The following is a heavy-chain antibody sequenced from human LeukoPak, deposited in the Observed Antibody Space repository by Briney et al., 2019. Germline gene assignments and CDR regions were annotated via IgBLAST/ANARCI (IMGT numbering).Heavy chain of an antibody. CDR2: IYTSGST. D-gene: IGHD3-10*01. CDR1: GGSISSGSYY. J-gene: IGHJ5*02. V-gene: IGHV4-61*02. Sequence: SETLSLTCTVSGGSISSGSYYWRWIRQPAGKGLEWIGRIYTSGSTNYNPSLKSRVTISVDTSKNQFSLKLSSVTAADTAVYYCARDTSFFGWFDPWGQGTLVTVSS. CDR3: ARDTSFFGWFDP.